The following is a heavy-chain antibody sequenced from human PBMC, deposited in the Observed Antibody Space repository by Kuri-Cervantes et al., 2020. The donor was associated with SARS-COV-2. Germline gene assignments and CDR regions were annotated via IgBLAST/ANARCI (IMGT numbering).Heavy chain of an antibody. J-gene: IGHJ3*02. CDR1: GFTFSSYA. CDR2: ISYDGSNK. D-gene: IGHD3-3*01. CDR3: TTPLDDVWNGDVAFDI. Sequence: LSLTCAASGFTFSSYAMHWVRQAPGKGLEWVAVISYDGSNKYYADSVKGRFTISRDNAEDSLYLQMNSLKTEDTGVYYCTTPLDDVWNGDVAFDIWGQGTMVTVSS. V-gene: IGHV3-30-3*01.